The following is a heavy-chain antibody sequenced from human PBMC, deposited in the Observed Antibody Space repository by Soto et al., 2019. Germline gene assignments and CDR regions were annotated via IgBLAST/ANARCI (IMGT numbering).Heavy chain of an antibody. J-gene: IGHJ5*02. Sequence: EPRSLTSAFECGSLSGCYWSWIRQLPGKGLEWIGQINHSGSTNYNPSLKSRVTISVDTSKNQLCLKLSSVTAADTAVYYCARGPLEMATIDNWFDRWGQGTLVTASS. CDR3: ARGPLEMATIDNWFDR. CDR2: INHSGST. V-gene: IGHV4-34*01. D-gene: IGHD5-12*01. CDR1: CGSLSGCY.